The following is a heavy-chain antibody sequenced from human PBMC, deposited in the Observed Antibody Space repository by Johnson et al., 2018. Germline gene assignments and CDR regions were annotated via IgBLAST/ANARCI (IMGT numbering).Heavy chain of an antibody. CDR3: ASPYYDSSGRPGRDAFDI. CDR1: GYSFTNYW. J-gene: IGHJ3*02. V-gene: IGHV5-51*03. Sequence: VQLVQSGAEVKKPGESLKISCKASGYSFTNYWIGWVRQMPGKGLEWLGIVYPGDSDTRYSPSFQGQVTISADKSISTAYLQWSSLKASDTAMDYCASPYYDSSGRPGRDAFDIWGQGTMVTVSS. CDR2: VYPGDSDT. D-gene: IGHD3-22*01.